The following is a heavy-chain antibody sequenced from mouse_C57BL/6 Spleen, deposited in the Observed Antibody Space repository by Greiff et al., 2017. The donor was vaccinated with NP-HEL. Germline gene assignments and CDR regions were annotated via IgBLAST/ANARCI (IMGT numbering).Heavy chain of an antibody. CDR3: ARSGSTMVTYYAMDY. J-gene: IGHJ4*01. D-gene: IGHD2-2*01. Sequence: QVQLQQSGAELARPGASVKLSCKASGYTFTSYGISWVKQRTGQGLEWIGEIYPRSGNTYYNEKFKGKATLTADKSSSTAYMELRSLTSEDSAVYFCARSGSTMVTYYAMDYWGQGTSVTVSS. V-gene: IGHV1-81*01. CDR1: GYTFTSYG. CDR2: IYPRSGNT.